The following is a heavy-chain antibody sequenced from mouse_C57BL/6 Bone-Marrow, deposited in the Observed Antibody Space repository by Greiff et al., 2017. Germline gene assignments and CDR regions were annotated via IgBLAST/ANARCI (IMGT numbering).Heavy chain of an antibody. J-gene: IGHJ3*01. CDR3: AILKAWFAY. CDR2: INPSSGYT. V-gene: IGHV1-7*01. Sequence: QVQLQQSGAELAKPGASVKLSCKASGYTFTSYWMHWVKQRPGQGLEWIGYINPSSGYTKYNQKFKDKDTLTADKSSSTAYMQLSSLTYEDSAVYYCAILKAWFAYWGQGTLVTVSA. D-gene: IGHD1-3*01. CDR1: GYTFTSYW.